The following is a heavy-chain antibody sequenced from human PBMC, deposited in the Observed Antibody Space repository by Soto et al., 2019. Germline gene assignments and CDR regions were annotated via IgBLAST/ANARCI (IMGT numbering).Heavy chain of an antibody. D-gene: IGHD5-18*01. J-gene: IGHJ6*02. Sequence: ASVKVSCKASGFTFTSSAVQWVRQAPGQGLEWMGWISGYNGNTNSAERFQGRVTMTTDTSTSTAYMEVRSLTSDDTAVYYCARDKGYGFGWSSSSGMDVWGQGTTVTVSS. CDR1: GFTFTSSA. CDR2: ISGYNGNT. V-gene: IGHV1-18*01. CDR3: ARDKGYGFGWSSSSGMDV.